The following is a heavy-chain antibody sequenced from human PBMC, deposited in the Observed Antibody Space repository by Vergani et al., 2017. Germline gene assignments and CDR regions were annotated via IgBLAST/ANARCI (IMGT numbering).Heavy chain of an antibody. CDR3: ARAPXYDCWSGYYPHYYGMDV. J-gene: IGHJ6*02. CDR1: GGSISSYY. CDR2: IYYSGST. D-gene: IGHD3-3*01. V-gene: IGHV4-59*01. Sequence: QVQLQESGPGLVKPSETLSLTCTVSGGSISSYYWSWIRQPPGKGLEWIGYIYYSGSTNYNPSLKSRVTISVDTSKNQFSLKLSSVTAADTAVYYCARAPXYDCWSGYYPHYYGMDVWGQGTTVTVSS.